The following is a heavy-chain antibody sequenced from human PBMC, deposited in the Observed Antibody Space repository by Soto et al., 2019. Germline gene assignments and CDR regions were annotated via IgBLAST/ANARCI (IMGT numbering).Heavy chain of an antibody. CDR3: ARHRASGYSTEWWRRHHFDY. CDR1: ACTMRSSGSA. J-gene: IGHJ4*02. Sequence: PETLSLTCTVYACTMRSSGSAWGWVGQTPENGLGWIGSMYYTGKSAYDPSLKSRDTVYVDASRKQCTLMLDSVTAADTGVYYCARHRASGYSTEWWRRHHFDYWGQGALVTVSS. CDR2: MYYTGKS. D-gene: IGHD2-21*02. V-gene: IGHV4-39*01.